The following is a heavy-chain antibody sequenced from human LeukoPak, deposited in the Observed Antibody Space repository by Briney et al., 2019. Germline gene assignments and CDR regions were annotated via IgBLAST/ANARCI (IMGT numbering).Heavy chain of an antibody. J-gene: IGHJ6*02. CDR3: ARDPSYYDILTVRGTPYGMDV. V-gene: IGHV1-46*01. CDR1: GYTFTSYY. Sequence: GASVKVSCKASGYTFTSYYMHWVRQAPGQGVEWMGIINPSGGSTNYAQKFQGRVTMTRDISTSTVYMELSSLRSEDTAVYYCARDPSYYDILTVRGTPYGMDVWGQGTTVTVSS. D-gene: IGHD3-9*01. CDR2: INPSGGST.